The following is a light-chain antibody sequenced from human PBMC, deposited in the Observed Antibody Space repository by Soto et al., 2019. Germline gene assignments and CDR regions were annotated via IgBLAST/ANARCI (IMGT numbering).Light chain of an antibody. CDR2: GNS. Sequence: QPVLTQPPSVSGAPGQRVTISCTGSSSNIGAGYDVHWYQQLPGTAPKLLIYGNSNRPSGVPDRFSGSKSGTSASLAITGLQAEDEADYYCQSYDSSLSASGYVFGTGTKLTVL. CDR1: SSNIGAGYD. V-gene: IGLV1-40*01. CDR3: QSYDSSLSASGYV. J-gene: IGLJ1*01.